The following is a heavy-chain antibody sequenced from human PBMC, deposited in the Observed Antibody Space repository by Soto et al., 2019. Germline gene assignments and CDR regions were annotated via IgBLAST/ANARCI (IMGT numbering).Heavy chain of an antibody. CDR1: GFAFSRSW. J-gene: IGHJ4*02. CDR3: VRRGSSTRFIDY. CDR2: IKQDGSEG. D-gene: IGHD2-2*01. Sequence: EVQLVESGGGLVQPGGSLRLSCAASGFAFSRSWMSWVRQAPGKGLEWVANIKQDGSEGYYVDSVKGRFTISRNNAKNSLYLQMNSLRAEDTAVYYCVRRGSSTRFIDYWGQGALVTVSS. V-gene: IGHV3-7*03.